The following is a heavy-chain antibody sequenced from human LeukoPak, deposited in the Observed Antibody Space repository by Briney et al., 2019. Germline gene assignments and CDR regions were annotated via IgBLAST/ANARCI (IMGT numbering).Heavy chain of an antibody. CDR1: GYTFTDYY. Sequence: ASVKVSCKASGYTFTDYYMHRVRQAPGQGFEWMGWINPNDGDTNYAQKFQGRVTMTRDTSISTAHMEVSRLRSDDTAVYYCARANFPYCSSSTCLFDYWGQGTLVTVSS. D-gene: IGHD2-2*01. V-gene: IGHV1-2*02. CDR2: INPNDGDT. J-gene: IGHJ4*02. CDR3: ARANFPYCSSSTCLFDY.